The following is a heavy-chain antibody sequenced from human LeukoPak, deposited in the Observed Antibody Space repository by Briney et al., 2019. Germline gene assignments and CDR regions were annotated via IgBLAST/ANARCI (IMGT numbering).Heavy chain of an antibody. Sequence: PGGSLRLPCAASGFTFSDFYMSWIRQAPGKGLEWVSYISDRGTYTNYADSVKGRFTISRDTAKNSLYLQMNSLGDEDTAVYYCARAPDGYNLDYWGQGTPVTVSS. CDR1: GFTFSDFY. D-gene: IGHD5-24*01. V-gene: IGHV3-11*05. CDR3: ARAPDGYNLDY. J-gene: IGHJ4*02. CDR2: ISDRGTYT.